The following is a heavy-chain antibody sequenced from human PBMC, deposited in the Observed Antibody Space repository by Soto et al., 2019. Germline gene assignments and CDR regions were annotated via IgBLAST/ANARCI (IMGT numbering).Heavy chain of an antibody. CDR2: IYYSGST. CDR1: GGSISSGGYY. J-gene: IGHJ6*02. V-gene: IGHV4-31*03. CDR3: ARDLIAFDSSGYPNYYGMDV. Sequence: PSETLSLTSTVSGGSISSGGYYWSWIRQHPGKGLEWIGYIYYSGSTYYNPSLKSRVTISVDTSKNQFSLKLSSVTAADTAVYYCARDLIAFDSSGYPNYYGMDVWGQGTTVTV. D-gene: IGHD3-22*01.